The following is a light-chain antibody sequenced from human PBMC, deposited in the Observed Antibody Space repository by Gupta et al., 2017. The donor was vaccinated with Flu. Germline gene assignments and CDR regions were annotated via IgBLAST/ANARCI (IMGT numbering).Light chain of an antibody. Sequence: TLSLSPGESATLACMASQTINLNYLAWFQQIAGQSPSLLVYAASTRATGIPDRFSGSESGTDFTLTVFRLEPEDFSAYYCKQYGSEQACSFGQGTHVDIK. CDR3: KQYGSEQACS. CDR1: QTINLNY. J-gene: IGKJ2*04. V-gene: IGKV3-20*01. CDR2: AAS.